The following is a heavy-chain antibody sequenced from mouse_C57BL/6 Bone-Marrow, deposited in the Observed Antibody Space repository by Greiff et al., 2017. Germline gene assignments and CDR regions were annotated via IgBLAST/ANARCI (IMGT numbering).Heavy chain of an antibody. D-gene: IGHD3-2*02. CDR1: GYTFTSYW. CDR3: ARRGQLRPDY. Sequence: VQLQQPGAELVKPGASVKLSCKASGYTFTSYWMQWVKQRPGQGLEWIGEIDPSDSYTNYNQKFKGKATLTVDTSSSTAYMQLSSLTSEDSAVYYCARRGQLRPDYWGQGTTLTVSS. V-gene: IGHV1-50*01. CDR2: IDPSDSYT. J-gene: IGHJ2*01.